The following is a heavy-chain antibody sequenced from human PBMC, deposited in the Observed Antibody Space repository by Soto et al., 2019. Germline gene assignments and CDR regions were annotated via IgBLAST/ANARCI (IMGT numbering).Heavy chain of an antibody. V-gene: IGHV1-18*04. CDR3: ARVRSNYDYYYYGMDV. CDR2: ISAYNGNT. Sequence: GASVKVSGKASGYTFTSYGISWVRQAPGQGLEWMGWISAYNGNTNYAQKLQGRVTMTTDTSTSTAYMELRSLRSDDTAVYYCARVRSNYDYYYYGMDVWGQGTTVTVSS. CDR1: GYTFTSYG. D-gene: IGHD4-4*01. J-gene: IGHJ6*02.